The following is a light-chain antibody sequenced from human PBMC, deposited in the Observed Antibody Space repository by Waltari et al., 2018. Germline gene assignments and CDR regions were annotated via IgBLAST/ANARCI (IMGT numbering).Light chain of an antibody. Sequence: IVMTQSPLSLPVTPGEPASISCSSSQSLLHSNGYNYLDWYLQKPGPSPQLLIYLGSNRASGVPDRFSGSGSGTDFTLKISRVEAEDVGVYYCMQALQTPPTFGQGTKVEIK. J-gene: IGKJ1*01. CDR1: QSLLHSNGYNY. CDR2: LGS. CDR3: MQALQTPPT. V-gene: IGKV2-28*01.